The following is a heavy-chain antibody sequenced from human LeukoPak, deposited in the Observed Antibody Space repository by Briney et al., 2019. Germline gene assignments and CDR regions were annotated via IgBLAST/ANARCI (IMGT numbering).Heavy chain of an antibody. Sequence: AGGSLRLSCAASGFTFINYAMSWVRQAPGKGLEWVSGISGPGGSTYYADSVKGRFTISRDNSKNTLYLQMNSLRAEDTAVYYCAKDNWSFHDAFDIWGQGTMVTVSS. CDR1: GFTFINYA. CDR3: AKDNWSFHDAFDI. V-gene: IGHV3-23*01. J-gene: IGHJ3*02. D-gene: IGHD2-21*01. CDR2: ISGPGGST.